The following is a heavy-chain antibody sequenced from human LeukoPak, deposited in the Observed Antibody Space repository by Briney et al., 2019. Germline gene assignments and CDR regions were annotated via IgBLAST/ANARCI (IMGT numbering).Heavy chain of an antibody. CDR1: GFIFSTYG. J-gene: IGHJ2*01. CDR3: ARGVVGATTGWYFDL. V-gene: IGHV3-33*01. D-gene: IGHD1-26*01. CDR2: IWEDGSNI. Sequence: PGTSLRLSCAASGFIFSTYGMHWVRQAPGKGLEWVSAIWEDGSNIHYRDSVKGRFTISRDNFKNTLYLHMNRLRAEDTTVYYCARGVVGATTGWYFDLWGRGTLVTVSS.